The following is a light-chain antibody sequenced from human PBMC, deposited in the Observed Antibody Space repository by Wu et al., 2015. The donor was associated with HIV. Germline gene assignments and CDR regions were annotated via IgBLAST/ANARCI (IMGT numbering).Light chain of an antibody. V-gene: IGKV3-15*01. CDR3: QQYDNWPPWT. Sequence: EVVLTQSPVTLSLSPGERATLSCRAGQIISSSYLAWYQQKPGQAPRLLIYGASTRATDIPDRFSGSGSGTEFTLTISNVQSEDFAVYYCQQYDNWPPWTFGQGTKVEIK. J-gene: IGKJ1*01. CDR1: QIISSSY. CDR2: GAS.